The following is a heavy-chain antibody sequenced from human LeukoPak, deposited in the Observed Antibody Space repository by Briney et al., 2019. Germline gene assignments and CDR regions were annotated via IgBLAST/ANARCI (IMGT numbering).Heavy chain of an antibody. D-gene: IGHD3-22*01. CDR1: GGTFSSYA. Sequence: SVKVSCKASGGTFSSYAISWVRQAPGQGLEWMGGIIPIFGTANYAQKFQGRVTITADESTSTAYMELSSLRSEDTAVYYCAGGGDMDYYDSSGYLVYWGQGTLVTVSS. CDR2: IIPIFGTA. CDR3: AGGGDMDYYDSSGYLVY. V-gene: IGHV1-69*01. J-gene: IGHJ4*02.